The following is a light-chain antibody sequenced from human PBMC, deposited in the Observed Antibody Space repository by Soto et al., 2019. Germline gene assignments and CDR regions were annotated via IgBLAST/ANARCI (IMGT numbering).Light chain of an antibody. CDR2: KAS. CDR1: QSISIW. V-gene: IGKV1-5*03. Sequence: DIQMTQSPSTLSASVGDRVTITCRASQSISIWLAWYQQKPGKAPKLLIYKASSLESGVPSRFSGSGSGTEFTLTISSLQPDDFAAYYCQQYNSSPYTFGQGTNLEIK. J-gene: IGKJ2*01. CDR3: QQYNSSPYT.